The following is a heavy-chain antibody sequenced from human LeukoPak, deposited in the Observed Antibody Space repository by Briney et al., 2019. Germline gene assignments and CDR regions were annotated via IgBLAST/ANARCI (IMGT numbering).Heavy chain of an antibody. D-gene: IGHD3-22*01. Sequence: PGGSLRLSCAASGFTFSSYAMSWVRQAPGKGLEWVSSISGSGGNTYYADSVKGRFTISRGNSENTLYLQMNSLGAEDTAVYYCAKSRGYYYDSSGYPNYFDYWGQGTLVTVSS. CDR2: ISGSGGNT. CDR1: GFTFSSYA. J-gene: IGHJ4*02. V-gene: IGHV3-23*01. CDR3: AKSRGYYYDSSGYPNYFDY.